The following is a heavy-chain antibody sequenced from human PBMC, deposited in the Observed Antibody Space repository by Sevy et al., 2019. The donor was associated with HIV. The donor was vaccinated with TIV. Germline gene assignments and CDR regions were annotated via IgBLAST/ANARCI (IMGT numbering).Heavy chain of an antibody. Sequence: GGSLRLACAASGFTFSNYGMHWVRQAPGKGLEWVAVLWYDGSNKYYVDSVKGRFTISRDNSKNTLYLQMNSLRAEDTAVYYCARNYFDSRDLDAFDIWGQGTMVTVSS. V-gene: IGHV3-33*01. CDR2: LWYDGSNK. D-gene: IGHD3-22*01. CDR1: GFTFSNYG. CDR3: ARNYFDSRDLDAFDI. J-gene: IGHJ3*02.